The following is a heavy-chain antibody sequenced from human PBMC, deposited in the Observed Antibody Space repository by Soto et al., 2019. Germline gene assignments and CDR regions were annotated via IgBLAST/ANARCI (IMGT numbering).Heavy chain of an antibody. J-gene: IGHJ4*02. Sequence: GGSLRLSCAASGFTFSDYTMSWVRQAPGKVLECISVIYSGGSTYYADSVKGRFTISRDNSKNTLYLQMNSLRAEDTAVYYCAKDQGSSWYEIDYWGQGNLVTVS. CDR2: IYSGGST. CDR3: AKDQGSSWYEIDY. D-gene: IGHD6-13*01. CDR1: GFTFSDYT. V-gene: IGHV3-23*01.